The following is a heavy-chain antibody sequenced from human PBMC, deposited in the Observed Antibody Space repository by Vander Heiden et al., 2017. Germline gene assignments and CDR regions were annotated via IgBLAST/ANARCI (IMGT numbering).Heavy chain of an antibody. V-gene: IGHV3-21*01. D-gene: IGHD4-17*01. CDR2: ISSSSSYI. CDR3: AREPSKQNYGDYFDY. Sequence: EVQLVESGGGLVKPGGSLRLSCAASGFTFSSYSMNWVRQAPGKGLEWVSSISSSSSYIYYADSVKGRFTISRDNAKNSLYLQMNSLRAEDTAVYYCAREPSKQNYGDYFDYWGQGTLVTVSS. J-gene: IGHJ4*02. CDR1: GFTFSSYS.